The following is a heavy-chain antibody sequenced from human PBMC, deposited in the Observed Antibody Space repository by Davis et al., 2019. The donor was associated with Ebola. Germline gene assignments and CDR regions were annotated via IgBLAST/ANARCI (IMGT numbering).Heavy chain of an antibody. D-gene: IGHD2-15*01. Sequence: MPSETLSLTCTVSGGSVSNYYWSWIRQPPGKGLAWIGYIYYRGSTNYNPSLKSRVTISVDTSKNQFSLKLGSVTAADTAVYYFARHQYCSGNGGSRYLLDYWGQGTLVTVSS. CDR3: ARHQYCSGNGGSRYLLDY. V-gene: IGHV4-59*08. CDR2: IYYRGST. J-gene: IGHJ4*02. CDR1: GGSVSNYY.